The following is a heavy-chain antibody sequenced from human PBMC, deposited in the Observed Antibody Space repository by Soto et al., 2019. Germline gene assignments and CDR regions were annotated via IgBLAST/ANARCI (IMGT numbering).Heavy chain of an antibody. CDR3: ARAVVVPQNWFDP. Sequence: ASVKVSCKASGYTFTGYYMHWVRQAPGQGLEWMGWINPNSGGTNYAQKFQGRVTMTRDTSISTAYMELSRLRSDDTAVYYCARAVVVPQNWFDPWGQGTLVTVSS. CDR2: INPNSGGT. V-gene: IGHV1-2*02. D-gene: IGHD2-2*01. J-gene: IGHJ5*02. CDR1: GYTFTGYY.